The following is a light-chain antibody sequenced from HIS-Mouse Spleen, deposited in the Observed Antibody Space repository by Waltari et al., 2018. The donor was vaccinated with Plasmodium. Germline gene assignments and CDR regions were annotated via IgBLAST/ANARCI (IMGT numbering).Light chain of an antibody. Sequence: SYELTQPPSVSVSPGQTARITCPGDALPKKYSYWDQQKSGQAPVLVSYEDSKRPSGIPERVSGSSSGTMATWTSSGAQVEDEADYYCYSTDSSGNHRVFGGGTKLTVL. CDR2: EDS. CDR3: YSTDSSGNHRV. J-gene: IGLJ3*02. V-gene: IGLV3-10*01. CDR1: ALPKKY.